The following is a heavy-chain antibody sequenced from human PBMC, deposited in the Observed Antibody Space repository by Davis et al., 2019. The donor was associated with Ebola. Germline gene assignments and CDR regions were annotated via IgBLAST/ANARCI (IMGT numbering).Heavy chain of an antibody. CDR1: GYTFTDYY. CDR3: ARDPGPGIAVAGTVYFDY. J-gene: IGHJ4*02. V-gene: IGHV1-46*01. D-gene: IGHD6-19*01. CDR2: VNPSGGST. Sequence: AASVKVSCKTSGYTFTDYYIHWVRQAPGQGLEWMGIVNPSGGSTSYAQKFQGRVTMTRDTSTSTVYMELSSLRSDDTAVYYCARDPGPGIAVAGTVYFDYWGQGTLVTVSS.